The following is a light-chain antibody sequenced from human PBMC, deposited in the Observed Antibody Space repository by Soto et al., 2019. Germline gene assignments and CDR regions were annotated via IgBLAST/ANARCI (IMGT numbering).Light chain of an antibody. J-gene: IGKJ1*01. CDR3: QQYGSSRT. CDR1: QSVSSSY. Sequence: EIVLTQSPGTLSLSPGERATLSCRASQSVSSSYLAWYQQKPGQAPWLLIYGASSRTTGIPDRFSGSESGTDFPLTISRLEPEDFAVYYCQQYGSSRTFDQGTKVEIK. CDR2: GAS. V-gene: IGKV3-20*01.